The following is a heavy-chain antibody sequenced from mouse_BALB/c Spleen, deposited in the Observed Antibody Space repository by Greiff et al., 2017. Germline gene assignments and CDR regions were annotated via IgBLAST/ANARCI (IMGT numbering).Heavy chain of an antibody. V-gene: IGHV1-7*01. D-gene: IGHD1-2*01. Sequence: QVQLQQSGAELAKPGASVKMSCKASGYTFTSYWMHWVKQRPGQGLEWIGYINPSTGYTEYNQKFKDKATLTADKSSSTAYMQLSSLTSEDSAVYYCARFYYGYYAMDYWGQGTSVTVSS. J-gene: IGHJ4*01. CDR2: INPSTGYT. CDR3: ARFYYGYYAMDY. CDR1: GYTFTSYW.